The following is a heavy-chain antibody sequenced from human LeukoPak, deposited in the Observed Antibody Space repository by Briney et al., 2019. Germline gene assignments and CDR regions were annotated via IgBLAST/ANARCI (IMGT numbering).Heavy chain of an antibody. CDR3: VRVQVGHLDY. V-gene: IGHV3-11*01. J-gene: IGHJ4*02. Sequence: GGSLRLSCAASGFTFSDYYMSWIRQAPGKGLEWVSYIGSSGATIYYADSMKGRFTISRDNAKNSLYLQMNSVRAEDTAVYYCVRVQVGHLDYWGQGPLVTVSS. D-gene: IGHD3-16*01. CDR2: IGSSGATI. CDR1: GFTFSDYY.